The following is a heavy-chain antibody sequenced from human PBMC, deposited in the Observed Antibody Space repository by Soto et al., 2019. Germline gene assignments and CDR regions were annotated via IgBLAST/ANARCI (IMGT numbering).Heavy chain of an antibody. Sequence: GGSLRLSCAASGFTFSSYGMHWVRQAPGKGLEWVAVIWYDGSNKYYADSVKGRFTISRDNSKNTLYLQMNSLRAEDTAVYYCARDRGGYYTGSNMDGWGKGTTVTVSS. CDR2: IWYDGSNK. J-gene: IGHJ6*03. D-gene: IGHD3-3*01. CDR1: GFTFSSYG. CDR3: ARDRGGYYTGSNMDG. V-gene: IGHV3-33*01.